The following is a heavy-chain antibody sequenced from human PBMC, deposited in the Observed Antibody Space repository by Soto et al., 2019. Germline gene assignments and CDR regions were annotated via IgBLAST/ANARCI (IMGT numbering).Heavy chain of an antibody. CDR3: ASQGLIVGPDPHASDI. V-gene: IGHV3-11*01. D-gene: IGHD1-26*01. CDR2: ISSGGSTI. Sequence: GGSLRLSCAASGFTFIGHYMSWIRQAPGKGLEWISYISSGGSTIDYADSVRGRFTISRDNAKNSLYLQMNNLRADDTAIYYCASQGLIVGPDPHASDIWGQGTMVTVSS. CDR1: GFTFIGHY. J-gene: IGHJ3*02.